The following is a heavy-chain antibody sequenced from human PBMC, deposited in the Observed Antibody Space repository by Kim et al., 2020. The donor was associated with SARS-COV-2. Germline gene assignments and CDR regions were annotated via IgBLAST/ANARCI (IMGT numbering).Heavy chain of an antibody. V-gene: IGHV3-7*01. CDR3: ARLDYSGGGDVDY. CDR1: GFTFSSYW. J-gene: IGHJ4*02. D-gene: IGHD2-15*01. CDR2: IKEDESEK. Sequence: GGSLRLSCAASGFTFSSYWMSWVRQAPGRGLEWVANIKEDESEKYYAGSVRGRFTTSRDNAKKSLSLQMNSLRAEDTAVYYCARLDYSGGGDVDYWGQGT.